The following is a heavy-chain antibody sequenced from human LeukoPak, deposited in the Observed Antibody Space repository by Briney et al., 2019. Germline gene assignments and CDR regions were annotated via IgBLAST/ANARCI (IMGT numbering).Heavy chain of an antibody. CDR1: GGSISSGDYY. V-gene: IGHV4-30-4*08. D-gene: IGHD2-2*01. CDR2: IYYSGST. Sequence: PSETLSLTCTVSGGSISSGDYYWSWIRQPPGKGLEWIGYIYYSGSTYYNPSLKSRVTISVDTSKNQFSLKLSSVTAADTAVYYCARGKYCSSTSCLGNWFDPWGQGTLVTVSS. CDR3: ARGKYCSSTSCLGNWFDP. J-gene: IGHJ5*02.